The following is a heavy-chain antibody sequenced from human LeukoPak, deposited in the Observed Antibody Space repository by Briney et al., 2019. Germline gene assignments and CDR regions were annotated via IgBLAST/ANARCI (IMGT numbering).Heavy chain of an antibody. CDR3: ARDYGDHRVDY. CDR1: GYSISSGAYY. V-gene: IGHV4-39*06. J-gene: IGHJ4*02. Sequence: SETLSLTCTVSGYSISSGAYYWGWIRQPPGKGLEWIGTIHYSGKTYYNPSLKSRITISIDTSKKQFALKLSSVTAADTAVYYCARDYGDHRVDYWGRGTLVTVSS. D-gene: IGHD4-17*01. CDR2: IHYSGKT.